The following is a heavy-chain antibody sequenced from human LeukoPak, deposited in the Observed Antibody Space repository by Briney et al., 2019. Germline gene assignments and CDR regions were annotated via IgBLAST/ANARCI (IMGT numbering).Heavy chain of an antibody. J-gene: IGHJ5*02. CDR3: ARAGYCSSSNCRSWFDP. CDR1: GYTLTSYD. Sequence: EASVTVSCKPSGYTLTSYDINWVRQATGQGREWMGWMNPNSGNTGYAQRYQSRVTITRNTTISTAYMELSSLRSEDTAVYYCARAGYCSSSNCRSWFDPWGQGTLVTVSS. D-gene: IGHD2-2*01. V-gene: IGHV1-8*03. CDR2: MNPNSGNT.